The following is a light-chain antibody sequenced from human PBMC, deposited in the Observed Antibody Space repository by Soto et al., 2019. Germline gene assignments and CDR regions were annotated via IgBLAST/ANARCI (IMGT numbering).Light chain of an antibody. Sequence: DIQLTQSPSFLSASVGDRVTITCRASQGISSYLAWYQQKPGKAPKLLIYAASTLQGGLPSRFSGFGFGTEFTLTISSLQPEDSATYHCQHLHSYPHTFGQGTKLEIK. J-gene: IGKJ2*01. CDR3: QHLHSYPHT. V-gene: IGKV1-9*01. CDR1: QGISSY. CDR2: AAS.